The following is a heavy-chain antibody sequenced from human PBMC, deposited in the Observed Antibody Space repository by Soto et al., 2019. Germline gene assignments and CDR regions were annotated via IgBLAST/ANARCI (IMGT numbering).Heavy chain of an antibody. Sequence: SVKVFCKASGGTFSSYAISWVRQAPGQGLEWMGGIIPIFGTANYAQKFQGRVTITADESTSTAYMELSSLRSEDTAVYYCASEGMTTRPRYYYWGMDVWGQGTTDTVSS. CDR2: IIPIFGTA. D-gene: IGHD4-4*01. CDR3: ASEGMTTRPRYYYWGMDV. CDR1: GGTFSSYA. J-gene: IGHJ6*02. V-gene: IGHV1-69*13.